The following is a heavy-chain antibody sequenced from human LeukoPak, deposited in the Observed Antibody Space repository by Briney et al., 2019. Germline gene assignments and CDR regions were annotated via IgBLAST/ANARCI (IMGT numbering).Heavy chain of an antibody. J-gene: IGHJ6*02. V-gene: IGHV3-23*01. Sequence: GGSLRLSCAASGFXFRSYAICWVRQAPGKGLEWVATVSENGVSTYYADSVTGRFIISRDNSKDTLYLQMNSLRVEDTAVYYCARAAPLSVNYNGLDVWGQGTTVTVSS. D-gene: IGHD2/OR15-2a*01. CDR1: GFXFRSYA. CDR2: VSENGVST. CDR3: ARAAPLSVNYNGLDV.